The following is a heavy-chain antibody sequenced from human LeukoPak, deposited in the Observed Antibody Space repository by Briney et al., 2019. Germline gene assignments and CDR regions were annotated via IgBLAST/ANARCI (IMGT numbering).Heavy chain of an antibody. CDR1: GFTFSGSA. CDR2: IRSKANTYAT. J-gene: IGHJ5*01. V-gene: IGHV3-73*01. D-gene: IGHD4-17*01. Sequence: GGSLRLSCAASGFTFSGSAIHWVRQASGKGLEWIGRIRSKANTYATSYAASVNGRFTISRDDSKNTAYLLMNSLKTEDPAVYYCFSPPPPGTETIDSWGQGTLVTVSS. CDR3: FSPPPPGTETIDS.